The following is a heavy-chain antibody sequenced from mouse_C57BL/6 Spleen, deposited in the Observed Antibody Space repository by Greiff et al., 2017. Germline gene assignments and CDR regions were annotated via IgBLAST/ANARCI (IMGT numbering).Heavy chain of an antibody. CDR1: GYAFSSSW. D-gene: IGHD1-1*01. V-gene: IGHV1-82*01. CDR2: IYPGDGDT. Sequence: QVQLQQSGPELVKPGASVKISCKASGYAFSSSWMNWVKQRPGKGLEWIGRIYPGDGDTNYNGKFKGKATLTADKSSSTAYMQLSSLTSEDSAVYFGARGHYYGSSLYYFDYWGQGTTLTVSS. CDR3: ARGHYYGSSLYYFDY. J-gene: IGHJ2*01.